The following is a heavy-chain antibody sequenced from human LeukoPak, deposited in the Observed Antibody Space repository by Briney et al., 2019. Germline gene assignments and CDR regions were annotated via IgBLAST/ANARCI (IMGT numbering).Heavy chain of an antibody. CDR3: AKDTTYYYGSGSYFPDY. Sequence: GGSLRLSCAASGFTFSSYAMSWVRQAPGKGLEWVSAISGSGGSTYYADSVKGRFTISRDNSKNTLYLQMNSLRAEDTAVYYCAKDTTYYYGSGSYFPDYWGQGTLVTVSS. CDR2: ISGSGGST. CDR1: GFTFSSYA. V-gene: IGHV3-23*01. J-gene: IGHJ4*02. D-gene: IGHD3-10*01.